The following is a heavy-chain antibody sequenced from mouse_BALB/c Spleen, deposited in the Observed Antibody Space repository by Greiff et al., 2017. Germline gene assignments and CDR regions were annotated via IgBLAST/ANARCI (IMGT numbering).Heavy chain of an antibody. CDR2: IWSDGST. Sequence: VQLVESGPDLVAPSQSLSITCTVSGFSLTSYGVHWVRQPPGKGLEWLVVIWSDGSTTYNSALKSRLSISKDNSKSQVFLKMNSLQTDDTAMYYCARHARDGYYVWFAYWGQGTLVTVSA. D-gene: IGHD2-3*01. CDR3: ARHARDGYYVWFAY. V-gene: IGHV2-6-2*01. CDR1: GFSLTSYG. J-gene: IGHJ3*01.